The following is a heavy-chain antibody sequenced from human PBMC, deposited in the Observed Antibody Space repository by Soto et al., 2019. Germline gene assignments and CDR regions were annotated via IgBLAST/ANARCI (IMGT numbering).Heavy chain of an antibody. D-gene: IGHD1-26*01. CDR1: GFTFSSYG. CDR3: ARSPYSVSYLAYFDY. V-gene: IGHV3-30*03. CDR2: ISYDGSNK. J-gene: IGHJ4*02. Sequence: QVQLVESGGGVVQPGRSLRLSCAASGFTFSSYGVHWVRQAPGKGLEWVAVISYDGSNKYYADSVKGRFTISRDNSKNTLYLQMNGLRAEDTAVYYCARSPYSVSYLAYFDYWGQGTLVTVSS.